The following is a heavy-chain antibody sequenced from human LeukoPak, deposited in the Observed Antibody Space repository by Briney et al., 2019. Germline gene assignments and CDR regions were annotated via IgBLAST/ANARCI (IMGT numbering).Heavy chain of an antibody. CDR2: ISGSSGST. V-gene: IGHV3-23*01. CDR1: GFTFSSYA. CDR3: AKDLNSYGYYYYGMDV. J-gene: IGHJ6*02. Sequence: GGSLRLSSAASGFTFSSYAMSWVRQAPGKGLEWVSSISGSSGSTYYADSVKGRFTISRDNSKNTLYLQMNSLRAEDTAVYYCAKDLNSYGYYYYGMDVWGQGTTVTVSS. D-gene: IGHD5-18*01.